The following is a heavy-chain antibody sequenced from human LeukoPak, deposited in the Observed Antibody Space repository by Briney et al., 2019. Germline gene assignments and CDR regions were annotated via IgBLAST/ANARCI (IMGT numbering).Heavy chain of an antibody. J-gene: IGHJ4*02. V-gene: IGHV3-11*06. D-gene: IGHD3-3*01. CDR1: GFTFSDYY. Sequence: GGSLRLSCAASGFTFSDYYMSWIRQAPGKGLEWVSYISSSSSYTNYADSVKGRFTISRDNAKNSLYLQMNSLRAEDTAVYYCARPRMEYYFDYWGQGTLVTVSS. CDR3: ARPRMEYYFDY. CDR2: ISSSSSYT.